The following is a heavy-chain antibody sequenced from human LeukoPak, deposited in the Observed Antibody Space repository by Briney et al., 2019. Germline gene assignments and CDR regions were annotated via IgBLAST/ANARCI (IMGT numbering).Heavy chain of an antibody. Sequence: ASVKVSCKASGYTFTGYYMHWVRQAPGQGLEWMGWINPNSGGTNYAQKFQGRVTMTRDTSISTAYMELSRLRSDDTAVYYCARGVVVVAATFDYWGQGTLVTVSS. V-gene: IGHV1-2*02. CDR1: GYTFTGYY. D-gene: IGHD2-15*01. CDR3: ARGVVVVAATFDY. CDR2: INPNSGGT. J-gene: IGHJ4*02.